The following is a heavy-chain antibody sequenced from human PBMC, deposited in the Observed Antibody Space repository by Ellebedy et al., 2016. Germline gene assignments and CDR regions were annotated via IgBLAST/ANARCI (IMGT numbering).Heavy chain of an antibody. Sequence: SETLSLXXAVYGGSFSGYYWSWIRQPPGKGLEWIGEINHSGSTNYNPSLKSRVTISVDTSKNQFSLKLSSVTAADTAVYYCARDQRGGALDYWGQGTLVTVSS. V-gene: IGHV4-34*01. CDR1: GGSFSGYY. CDR2: INHSGST. D-gene: IGHD3-16*01. J-gene: IGHJ4*02. CDR3: ARDQRGGALDY.